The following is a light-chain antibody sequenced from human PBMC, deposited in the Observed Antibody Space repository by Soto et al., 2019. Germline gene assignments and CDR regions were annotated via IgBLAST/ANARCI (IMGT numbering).Light chain of an antibody. CDR2: DVS. J-gene: IGLJ2*01. CDR3: SSYTSSITAV. Sequence: QSALTQPASVSGSPGQSITISCTGTSSDVGGYNYVSWYQQHPGKAPKLMIYDVSNRPSGVSNRFSGSKSGNMASLTISGLQAEDEADYYCSSYTSSITAVFGGGTKLTVL. V-gene: IGLV2-14*01. CDR1: SSDVGGYNY.